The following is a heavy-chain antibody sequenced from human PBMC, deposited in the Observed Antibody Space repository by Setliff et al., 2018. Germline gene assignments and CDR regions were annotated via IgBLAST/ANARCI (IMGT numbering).Heavy chain of an antibody. V-gene: IGHV4-38-2*01. D-gene: IGHD2-15*01. CDR3: ARLYIVVVVAATPAWFDP. Sequence: PSETLSLTCAVSGYSISSGYYWGWIRQPPGKGLEWIGSIYHSGSTYYNPSLKSRVTISVDTSKNQFSLKLSSVTAADTAVYYCARLYIVVVVAATPAWFDPWGQGTQVTVPQ. CDR2: IYHSGST. CDR1: GYSISSGYY. J-gene: IGHJ5*02.